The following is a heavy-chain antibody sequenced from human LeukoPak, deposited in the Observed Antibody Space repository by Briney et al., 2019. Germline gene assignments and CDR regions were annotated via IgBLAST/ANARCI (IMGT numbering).Heavy chain of an antibody. D-gene: IGHD2-15*01. J-gene: IGHJ4*02. CDR2: INLNSCTI. V-gene: IGHV3-9*01. Sequence: VSFINLNSCTIGYADSLKRRFTISRDNAKNSLYLQMNSLRAEDTALYYCTKMRRGGGGLDIWGQGTLVTVSA. CDR3: TKMRRGGGGLDI.